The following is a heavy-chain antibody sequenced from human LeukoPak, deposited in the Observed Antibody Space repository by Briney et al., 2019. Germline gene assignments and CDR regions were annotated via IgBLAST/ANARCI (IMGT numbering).Heavy chain of an antibody. V-gene: IGHV1-69*01. CDR1: GGTFSSYA. CDR3: ARGRLGTEGGYFDY. CDR2: IIPIFGTA. D-gene: IGHD3/OR15-3a*01. J-gene: IGHJ4*02. Sequence: ASVKVSCKASGGTFSSYAISWVRQASGQGLEWMGGIIPIFGTANYAQKFQGRVTITADESTSTAYMELSSLRSEDAAVYYCARGRLGTEGGYFDYWGQGTPVTVSS.